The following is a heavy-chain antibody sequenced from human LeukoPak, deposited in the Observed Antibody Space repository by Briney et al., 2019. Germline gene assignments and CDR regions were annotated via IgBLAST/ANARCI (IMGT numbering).Heavy chain of an antibody. CDR2: IYHSGST. J-gene: IGHJ4*02. D-gene: IGHD3-3*01. CDR1: GGSISSGDYS. V-gene: IGHV4-30-2*01. CDR3: ARGGLRVSGIFGVVTRPYYYFDY. Sequence: SETLSLTCAVSGGSISSGDYSWSWIRQPPGKGLEWIGYIYHSGSTYYNPSLKSRVTISEDRSKNQFSLKLSSVTAADTAVYYCARGGLRVSGIFGVVTRPYYYFDYWGQGTLVTVSS.